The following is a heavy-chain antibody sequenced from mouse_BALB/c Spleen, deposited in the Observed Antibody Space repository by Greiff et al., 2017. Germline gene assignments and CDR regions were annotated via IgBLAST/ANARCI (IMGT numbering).Heavy chain of an antibody. D-gene: IGHD1-3*01. CDR2: ISYSGST. V-gene: IGHV3-2*02. CDR1: GYSITSDYA. CDR3: AKALSYAMDY. Sequence: DVQLQESGPGLVKPSQSLSLTCTVTGYSITSDYAWNWIRQFPGNKLEWMGYISYSGSTSYNPSLKSRISITRDTSKNQFFLQLNSVTTEDTATYYCAKALSYAMDYWGQGTSVTVSS. J-gene: IGHJ4*01.